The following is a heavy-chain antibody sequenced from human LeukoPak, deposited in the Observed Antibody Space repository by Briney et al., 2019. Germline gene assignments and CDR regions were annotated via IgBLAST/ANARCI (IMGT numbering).Heavy chain of an antibody. CDR2: IYYTGST. Sequence: SETLSLTCTVSGDSISSYYWSWLRQPPGKGLEWIGYIYYTGSTNYNPPLKSRVTISVDTSKNQFSLKLSSVTAADTAVYYCARCGDSVYYYMDVWGKGTTVTVSS. D-gene: IGHD4-17*01. J-gene: IGHJ6*03. CDR3: ARCGDSVYYYMDV. CDR1: GDSISSYY. V-gene: IGHV4-59*08.